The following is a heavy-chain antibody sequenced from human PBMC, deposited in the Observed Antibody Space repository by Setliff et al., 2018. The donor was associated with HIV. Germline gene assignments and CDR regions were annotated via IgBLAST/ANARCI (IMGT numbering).Heavy chain of an antibody. CDR1: GSSISSYY. V-gene: IGHV4-59*08. CDR2: IYFSGST. J-gene: IGHJ3*02. CDR3: ARRGYGYGYPIDAFDI. D-gene: IGHD5-18*01. Sequence: SETLSLTCTVSGSSISSYYWSWIRQPPGKGLEWLGYIYFSGSTNYNASLQSRVTISVDTSKNQFSLKLSSVTSADTAVYYCARRGYGYGYPIDAFDIWGQGRMVTVSS.